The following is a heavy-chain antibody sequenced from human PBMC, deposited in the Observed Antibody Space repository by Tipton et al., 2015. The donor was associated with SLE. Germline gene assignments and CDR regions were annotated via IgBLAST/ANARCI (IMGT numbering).Heavy chain of an antibody. Sequence: LRLSCTVSGGSISSYYWSWIRQPPGKGLEWIGYIYYSGSTDYNPSLKSRVTISVDTSKNQFSLKLSSVTAADTAVYYCARGPYSSGSYFDYWGQGTLVTVSS. CDR1: GGSISSYY. CDR2: IYYSGST. J-gene: IGHJ4*02. CDR3: ARGPYSSGSYFDY. V-gene: IGHV4-59*12. D-gene: IGHD6-19*01.